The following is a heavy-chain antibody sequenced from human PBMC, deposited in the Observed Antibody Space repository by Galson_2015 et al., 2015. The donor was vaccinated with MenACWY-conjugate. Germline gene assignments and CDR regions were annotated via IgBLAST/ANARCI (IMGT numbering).Heavy chain of an antibody. CDR1: GYTFTNHV. CDR2: IYTGNGNT. CDR3: TREDY. V-gene: IGHV1-3*04. Sequence: SVKVSCKASGYTFTNHVLHWVRQAPGQRLEWMGWIYTGNGNTEYSQKFQGRVTITRDTSASTAYMELSSLRSEDTAVYYCTREDYWGQGILVTVSS. J-gene: IGHJ4*02.